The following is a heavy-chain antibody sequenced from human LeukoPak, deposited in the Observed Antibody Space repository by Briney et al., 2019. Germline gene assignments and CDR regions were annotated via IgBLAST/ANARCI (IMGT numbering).Heavy chain of an antibody. Sequence: SETLPLTCAVYGGSFSGYYWSWIRQPPGKGLEWIGEINHSGSTNYNPSLKSRVTISVDTSKNQFSLKLSSVTAADTAVYYCARVGEYCSSTSCSNKYYFDYWGQGTLVTVSS. J-gene: IGHJ4*02. CDR1: GGSFSGYY. D-gene: IGHD2-2*01. CDR3: ARVGEYCSSTSCSNKYYFDY. CDR2: INHSGST. V-gene: IGHV4-34*01.